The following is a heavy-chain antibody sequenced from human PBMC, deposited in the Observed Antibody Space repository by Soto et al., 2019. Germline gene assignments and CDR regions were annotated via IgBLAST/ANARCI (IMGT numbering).Heavy chain of an antibody. D-gene: IGHD6-13*01. J-gene: IGHJ4*02. CDR3: AKVHFSSSWYYFDY. Sequence: GGSLRLSCAASGFTFSSYAMSWVRQAPGKGLEWVSSISGSGYSTYYADSVEGRFTISRDNSKNTLYLQMNSLRAEDTAVYYCAKVHFSSSWYYFDYWGQGTLVTVSS. CDR2: ISGSGYST. V-gene: IGHV3-23*01. CDR1: GFTFSSYA.